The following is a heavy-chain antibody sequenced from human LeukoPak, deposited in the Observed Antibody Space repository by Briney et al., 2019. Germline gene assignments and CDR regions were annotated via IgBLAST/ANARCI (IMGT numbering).Heavy chain of an antibody. Sequence: SETLSLTCTVSGGSISSSAYHWGWIRQPPGKGLEWIGSIHYSGSTYYNPSLKSRVTISVRTSKNQFSLKLSSVTAADTAVYYCARVHGLLEQWLDFDYWGQGTLVTVSS. D-gene: IGHD6-19*01. CDR3: ARVHGLLEQWLDFDY. CDR1: GGSISSSAYH. J-gene: IGHJ4*02. CDR2: IHYSGST. V-gene: IGHV4-39*07.